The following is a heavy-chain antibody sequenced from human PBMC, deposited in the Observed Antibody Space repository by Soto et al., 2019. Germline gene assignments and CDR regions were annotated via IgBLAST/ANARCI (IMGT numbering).Heavy chain of an antibody. CDR1: GFTFSGYA. V-gene: IGHV3-23*01. J-gene: IGHJ4*02. CDR3: AKGGVSVVVIATFDY. CDR2: ISGRGGST. D-gene: IGHD2-21*01. Sequence: GGSPRLSCAAAGFTFSGYAMSLVRQPPGKGLGWVSPISGRGGSTYYAGYVKARFTISRDNSKNPLYLPMNSLRADATAVYYCAKGGVSVVVIATFDYWGQGTLVTVS.